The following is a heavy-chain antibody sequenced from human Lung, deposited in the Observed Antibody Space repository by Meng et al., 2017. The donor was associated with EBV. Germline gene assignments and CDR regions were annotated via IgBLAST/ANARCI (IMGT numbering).Heavy chain of an antibody. D-gene: IGHD3-10*01. V-gene: IGHV3-21*01. CDR2: ISSNSSYI. CDR3: ARDFLRADYHSGSPSV. Sequence: EVQLVESGGXLGKPGGSLRLSGTASGFIFSDYSMNWVRQAPGKGLEWVSSISSNSSYIYQPDSVKGRFTISRDNVQNSLYLQMHSLRAEDTAVYYCARDFLRADYHSGSPSVWGQGTLVTVSS. J-gene: IGHJ1*01. CDR1: GFIFSDYS.